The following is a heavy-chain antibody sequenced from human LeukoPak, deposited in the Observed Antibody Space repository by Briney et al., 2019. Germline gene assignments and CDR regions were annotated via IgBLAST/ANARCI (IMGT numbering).Heavy chain of an antibody. J-gene: IGHJ4*02. D-gene: IGHD4-17*01. CDR2: ISGSGGST. Sequence: PGGSLRLSCAASGFTFSRYNLNWVRQPPGKGLEWVSAISGSGGSTYYADSVKGRFTISRDNSKNTLYLQMNSLRAEDTAVYYCAKGYGDYRLWGQGTLVTVSS. CDR3: AKGYGDYRL. CDR1: GFTFSRYN. V-gene: IGHV3-23*01.